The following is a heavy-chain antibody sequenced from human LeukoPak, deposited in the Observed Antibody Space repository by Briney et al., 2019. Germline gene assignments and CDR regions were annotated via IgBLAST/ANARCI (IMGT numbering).Heavy chain of an antibody. J-gene: IGHJ4*02. CDR2: ISSSGSTI. V-gene: IGHV3-48*03. CDR3: ARGGTMIVVVPPRY. Sequence: GGSLRLSCAASGFTFSSYEMNWVRQAPGKGLEWVSYISSSGSTIYYADSVKGRFTISRDNAKNSLYLQMNSLRAEDTAVYYCARGGTMIVVVPPRYWGQGTLVTVSS. CDR1: GFTFSSYE. D-gene: IGHD3-22*01.